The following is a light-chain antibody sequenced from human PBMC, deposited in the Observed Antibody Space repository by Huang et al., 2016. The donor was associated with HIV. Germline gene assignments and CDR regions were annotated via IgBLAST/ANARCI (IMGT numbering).Light chain of an antibody. Sequence: DIQMTQSPSAMSASVGDRVTITCRATQDTYNSVAWFQQKPVKAPKRLVHGASSLHTAVPWRFSGSGSGTEVTLTINNLQPEDSATSYCLQHKNFHTPTFGQGTKVEI. CDR2: GAS. CDR3: LQHKNFHTPT. J-gene: IGKJ1*01. CDR1: QDTYNS. V-gene: IGKV1-17*03.